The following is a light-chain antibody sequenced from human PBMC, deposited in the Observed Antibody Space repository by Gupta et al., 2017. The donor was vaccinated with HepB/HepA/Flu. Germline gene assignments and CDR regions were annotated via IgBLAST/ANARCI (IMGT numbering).Light chain of an antibody. CDR3: SSYTSSSHYV. Sequence: QSALTQPASVSGSPGQSITISCTGTSSDVGGYNYVSWYQQHPGKAPKLMIYDVSNRPSGVSNRFSGSKSGNTASLTIAGLQGEDEADYYCSSYTSSSHYVFGTGTKVTVL. CDR2: DVS. J-gene: IGLJ1*01. CDR1: SSDVGGYNY. V-gene: IGLV2-14*01.